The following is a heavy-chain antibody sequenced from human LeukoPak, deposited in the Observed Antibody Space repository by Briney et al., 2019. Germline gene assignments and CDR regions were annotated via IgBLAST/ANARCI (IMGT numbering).Heavy chain of an antibody. J-gene: IGHJ4*02. CDR1: GGSISSSGYY. CDR3: ASARLRQYYFDY. CDR2: IYHSGST. D-gene: IGHD4-17*01. V-gene: IGHV4-39*07. Sequence: SETLSLTCTVSGGSISSSGYYWGWIRQPPGKGLEWIGSIYHSGSTYYNPSLKSRVTISVDTSKNQFSLKLSSVTAADTAVYYCASARLRQYYFDYWGQGTLVTVSS.